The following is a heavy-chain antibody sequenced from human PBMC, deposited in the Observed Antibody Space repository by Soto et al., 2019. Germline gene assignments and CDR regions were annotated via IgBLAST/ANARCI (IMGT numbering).Heavy chain of an antibody. J-gene: IGHJ6*02. CDR1: GGSISSYY. CDR2: IYYSGST. CDR3: ARGGQPVYCYGMDV. Sequence: QVQLQESGPGLVKPSETLSLTCTVSGGSISSYYWSWIRQPPGKGLEWIGYIYYSGSTNYNPSLTSRVPLSLDTSKHQFSLKLSSVTAADTAVYDCARGGQPVYCYGMDVWGQGTTVTVSS. V-gene: IGHV4-59*01. D-gene: IGHD5-12*01.